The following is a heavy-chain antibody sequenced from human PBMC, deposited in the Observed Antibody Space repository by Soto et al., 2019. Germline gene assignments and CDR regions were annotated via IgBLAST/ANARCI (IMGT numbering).Heavy chain of an antibody. Sequence: PSETLSLTCTVSGGSISSGGYCWSWIRQHPGKGLEWIGYIYYSGSTYYNPSLKSRVTISVDTSKNQFSLKLSSVTAADTAVYYCARGPGSGWYDYWGQGTLVTVSS. CDR2: IYYSGST. CDR3: ARGPGSGWYDY. J-gene: IGHJ4*02. D-gene: IGHD6-19*01. V-gene: IGHV4-31*03. CDR1: GGSISSGGYC.